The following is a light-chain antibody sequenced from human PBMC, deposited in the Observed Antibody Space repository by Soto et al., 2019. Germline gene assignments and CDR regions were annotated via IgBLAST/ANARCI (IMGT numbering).Light chain of an antibody. CDR1: QRVSSN. CDR2: GAS. J-gene: IGKJ4*01. Sequence: EIVMTQSPATLSVSPGERATLSCRASQRVSSNLAWYQQKPGQAPRLLIYGASTRATGIPARFSGSGSGTEFTLTISSLQSEDFAVYCCQQYNNWPPPLTFGGGTKVEIK. V-gene: IGKV3-15*01. CDR3: QQYNNWPPPLT.